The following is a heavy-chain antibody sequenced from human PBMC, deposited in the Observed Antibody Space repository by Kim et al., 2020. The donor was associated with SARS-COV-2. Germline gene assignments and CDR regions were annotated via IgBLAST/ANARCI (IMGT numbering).Heavy chain of an antibody. Sequence: SETLSLTCTVSGGSISSSSYYWGWIRQPPGKGLEWIGSIYYSGSTYYNPSLKSRVTISVDTSKNQFSLKLSSVTAADTAVYYCARQYSSSPLRLRGYFDLWGRGTLVTVSS. CDR2: IYYSGST. CDR3: ARQYSSSPLRLRGYFDL. D-gene: IGHD6-6*01. CDR1: GGSISSSSYY. J-gene: IGHJ2*01. V-gene: IGHV4-39*01.